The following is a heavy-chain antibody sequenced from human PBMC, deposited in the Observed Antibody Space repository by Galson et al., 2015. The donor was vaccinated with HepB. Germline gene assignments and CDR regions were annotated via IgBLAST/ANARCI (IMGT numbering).Heavy chain of an antibody. CDR2: ISYDGTYK. J-gene: IGHJ6*02. CDR1: GFTFSNYS. D-gene: IGHD6-13*01. CDR3: ARDYASSWYFNLYYGMDV. V-gene: IGHV3-30*04. Sequence: SLRLSCAASGFTFSNYSMHWIRQAPGKGLEWVAVISYDGTYKYYGDSVRGRFTISRDNSKNTLYLQMNSLRAEDTAVYYCARDYASSWYFNLYYGMDVWGQGTTVTVSS.